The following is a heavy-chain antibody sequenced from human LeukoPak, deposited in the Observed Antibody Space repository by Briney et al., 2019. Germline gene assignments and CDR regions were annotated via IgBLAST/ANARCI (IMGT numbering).Heavy chain of an antibody. CDR3: AGKNVPTPHDY. D-gene: IGHD2-2*01. CDR2: ISAAGTT. Sequence: PSETLSLTCTVAVGSISSGGYYWSWIRQPPGKGPEWIAYISAAGTTFYNPSLKSRVTISLDRSKNQFSLNLTSITAADTAVYYCAGKNVPTPHDYWGQGTQVTVSS. V-gene: IGHV4-30-2*01. CDR1: VGSISSGGYY. J-gene: IGHJ4*02.